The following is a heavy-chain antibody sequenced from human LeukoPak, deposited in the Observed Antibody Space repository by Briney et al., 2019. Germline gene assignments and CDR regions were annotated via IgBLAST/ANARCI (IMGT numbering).Heavy chain of an antibody. Sequence: GGSLRLSCAASGFTFSSHGMHWVRQAPGKGLEWVAFIRYDGGHKYYGDSVKGRFIIPRDNSKNTLYVQMNSLRPEDTAVYYCVKALPSSSNSYKWFDPWGQGTLVTVSP. CDR2: IRYDGGHK. CDR1: GFTFSSHG. J-gene: IGHJ5*02. CDR3: VKALPSSSNSYKWFDP. D-gene: IGHD2-2*01. V-gene: IGHV3-30*02.